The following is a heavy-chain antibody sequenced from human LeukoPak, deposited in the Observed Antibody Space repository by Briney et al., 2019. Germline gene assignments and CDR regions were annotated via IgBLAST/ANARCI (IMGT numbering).Heavy chain of an antibody. CDR1: GGSISSSTYY. CDR2: IYHSGST. D-gene: IGHD2-21*02. J-gene: IGHJ5*02. V-gene: IGHV4-39*07. CDR3: ARDPNSLGPCGGDCYENWFDP. Sequence: SETLSLTCSVSGGSISSSTYYWGWIRQPPGKGLEWIGSIYHSGSTYYNPSLKSRVTISVDTSKNQFSLKLSSVTAADTAVYYCARDPNSLGPCGGDCYENWFDPWGQGTLVTVSS.